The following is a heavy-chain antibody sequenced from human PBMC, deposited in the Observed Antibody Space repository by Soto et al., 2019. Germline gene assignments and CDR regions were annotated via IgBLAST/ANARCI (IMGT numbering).Heavy chain of an antibody. V-gene: IGHV3-66*01. Sequence: EVQLVESGGGLVQPGESLRLSCAASEFSVSSNYMSWVRQAPGKGLEWVSVIYASGTTYYADSVRGRFTISRDSSKNTXXXXXXXXXXXXXXXXXXXXXPYCFTSGCYYTDYWGQGTLVTVSS. CDR3: XXXPYCFTSGCYYTDY. CDR1: EFSVSSNY. J-gene: IGHJ4*02. CDR2: IYASGTT. D-gene: IGHD2-2*01.